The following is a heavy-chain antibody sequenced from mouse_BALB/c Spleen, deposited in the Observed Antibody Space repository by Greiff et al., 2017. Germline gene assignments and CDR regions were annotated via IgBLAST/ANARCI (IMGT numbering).Heavy chain of an antibody. Sequence: EVKLLESGGGLVQPGGSLRLSCATSGFTFTDYYMSWVRQPPGKALEWLGFIRNKANGYTTEYSASVKGRFTISRDNSQSILYLQMNTMRAEDSATYYCARDRYDDYFDYGGQGTTLTVSS. CDR1: GFTFTDYY. V-gene: IGHV7-3*02. J-gene: IGHJ2*01. D-gene: IGHD2-14*01. CDR3: ARDRYDDYFDY. CDR2: IRNKANGYTT.